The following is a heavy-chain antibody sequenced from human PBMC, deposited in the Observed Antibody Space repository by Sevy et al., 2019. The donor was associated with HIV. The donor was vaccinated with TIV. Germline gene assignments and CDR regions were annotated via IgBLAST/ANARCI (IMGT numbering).Heavy chain of an antibody. CDR1: GVSFSDYY. Sequence: SETLSLTCAVSGVSFSDYYWAWIRQAPGKGLEWIGEVSQSGSANYNPSLRSRVIMSLDTSKYHVSLKLTSVTAADTAMYYCTRGPLFSPEYCSGGTCPTIDFWSQGTLVTVSS. CDR3: TRGPLFSPEYCSGGTCPTIDF. J-gene: IGHJ4*01. D-gene: IGHD2-15*01. CDR2: VSQSGSA. V-gene: IGHV4-34*01.